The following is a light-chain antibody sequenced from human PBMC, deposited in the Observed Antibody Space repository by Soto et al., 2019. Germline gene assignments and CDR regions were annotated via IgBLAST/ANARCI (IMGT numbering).Light chain of an antibody. J-gene: IGKJ4*01. V-gene: IGKV3-15*01. CDR2: GAS. Sequence: EIVMTQSPATLSVSPGERANLSCRASQSVSSNLAWYQQKPGQAPRLLIYGASTRATGGPARFSGSGSGTEFTLTISSLQSEDFAVYYCQQYNNWPLTFGGGTKVEIK. CDR1: QSVSSN. CDR3: QQYNNWPLT.